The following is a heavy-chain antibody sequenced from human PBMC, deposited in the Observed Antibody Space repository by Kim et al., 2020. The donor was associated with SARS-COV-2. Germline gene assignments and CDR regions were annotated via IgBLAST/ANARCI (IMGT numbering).Heavy chain of an antibody. CDR2: IYYSGST. J-gene: IGHJ4*02. V-gene: IGHV4-59*08. Sequence: SETLSLTCTVSGGSISSYYWSWIRQPPRKGLEWIGYIYYSGSTNYNPSLMTRVTISVDTSKNQLYLKLSSVTAADTAVYYFGRHRFGGVIGDFDYWGQGT. CDR3: GRHRFGGVIGDFDY. CDR1: GGSISSYY. D-gene: IGHD3-16*02.